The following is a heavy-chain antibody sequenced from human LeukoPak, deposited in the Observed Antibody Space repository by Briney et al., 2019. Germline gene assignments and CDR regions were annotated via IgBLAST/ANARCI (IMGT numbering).Heavy chain of an antibody. Sequence: ASVNVSCTVSGYTLTELSMHWVRQAPGKGLEWMGGFDPEDGETIYAQKFQGRVTMTEDTSTDTAYMELSSLRSEDTAVYYCATDAVYDSSGYEIDYWGQGTLVTVSS. CDR2: FDPEDGET. V-gene: IGHV1-24*01. CDR3: ATDAVYDSSGYEIDY. CDR1: GYTLTELS. D-gene: IGHD3-22*01. J-gene: IGHJ4*02.